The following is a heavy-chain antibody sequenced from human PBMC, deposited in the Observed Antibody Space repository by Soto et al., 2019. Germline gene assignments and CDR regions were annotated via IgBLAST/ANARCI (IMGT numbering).Heavy chain of an antibody. Sequence: EVQLVQSGAEVKKPGESLKISCKASGYNFARSSIDWVRQMPGKGLEWMAIIYPGSSEITYSPSFQGQVTISADMSISTAYLQWSSLKASDTAIYYCAPYYNYWKIWGQGTLVTVSS. CDR3: APYYNYWKI. CDR1: GYNFARSS. V-gene: IGHV5-51*01. J-gene: IGHJ4*02. D-gene: IGHD3-3*01. CDR2: IYPGSSEI.